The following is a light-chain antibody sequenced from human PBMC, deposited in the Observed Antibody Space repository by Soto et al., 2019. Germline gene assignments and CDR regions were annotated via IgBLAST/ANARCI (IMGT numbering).Light chain of an antibody. CDR1: QSVSSRS. CDR2: GAS. Sequence: EVVLTQSPGTLSLSPGERATLSCRASQSVSSRSLAWYQQKPGQAPRFLIYGASIRATDIPDRFSGGGSGTDFTLTISRLEPEDFAVYYCHQYGNSPFTFGPGTKV. CDR3: HQYGNSPFT. J-gene: IGKJ3*01. V-gene: IGKV3-20*01.